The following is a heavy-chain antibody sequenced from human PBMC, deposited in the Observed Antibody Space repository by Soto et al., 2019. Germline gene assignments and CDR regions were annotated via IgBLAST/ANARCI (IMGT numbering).Heavy chain of an antibody. V-gene: IGHV1-18*01. CDR3: ARDVPATAAFLWDY. D-gene: IGHD3-3*02. CDR1: GYTFSNYG. CDR2: ISAYNGNT. J-gene: IGHJ4*02. Sequence: QVQLVQSGAEVKKPGASVKVSCKASGYTFSNYGTSWVRKAPGQGLEWMGWISAYNGNTHYAQKFQGRVTMTTDTSTGTAYIELRSLRSDDTAVYYCARDVPATAAFLWDYWGQGTQVTVSS.